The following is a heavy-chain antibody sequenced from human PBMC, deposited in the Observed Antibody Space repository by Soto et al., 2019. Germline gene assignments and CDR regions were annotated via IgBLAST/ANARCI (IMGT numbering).Heavy chain of an antibody. CDR1: GFTFSNYA. Sequence: EVQLLESGGGLVQPGGSLRLSCAASGFTFSNYAMSWVRQAPGKGLEWVSGISGSGGSTYYAYAVKGRFTISRDNSKNTLYLQMNSLRAEDTAVYYCAKDLHTYYDILSGYDFWGQGTLVTVSS. CDR2: ISGSGGST. CDR3: AKDLHTYYDILSGYDF. D-gene: IGHD3-9*01. J-gene: IGHJ4*02. V-gene: IGHV3-23*01.